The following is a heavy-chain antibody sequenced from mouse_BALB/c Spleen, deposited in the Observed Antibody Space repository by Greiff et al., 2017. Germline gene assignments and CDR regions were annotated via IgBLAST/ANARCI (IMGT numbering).Heavy chain of an antibody. D-gene: IGHD4-1*01. CDR2: ISDGGSYT. CDR1: GFTFSDYY. J-gene: IGHJ3*01. Sequence: EVKLVESGGGLVKPGGSLKLSCAASGFTFSDYYMYWVRQTPEKRLEWVATISDGGSYTYYPDSVKGRFTISRDNAKNNLYLQMSSLKSEDTAMYYCARENWDPAWFAYWGQGTLVTVSA. CDR3: ARENWDPAWFAY. V-gene: IGHV5-4*02.